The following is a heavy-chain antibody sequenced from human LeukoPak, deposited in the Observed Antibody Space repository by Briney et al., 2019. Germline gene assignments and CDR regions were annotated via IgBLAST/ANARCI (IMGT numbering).Heavy chain of an antibody. CDR2: IYYSGNT. Sequence: SETLSPTCAVYGGSFSGYYWSWIRQPPGKGLEWIGSIYYSGNTYYNPSLKSRVTISVDTSKNQFSLKLRSVTAADTAVYYCARQGYADFSPRPFDYWGQGTLVTVSS. CDR3: ARQGYADFSPRPFDY. J-gene: IGHJ4*02. D-gene: IGHD4-17*01. V-gene: IGHV4-34*01. CDR1: GGSFSGYY.